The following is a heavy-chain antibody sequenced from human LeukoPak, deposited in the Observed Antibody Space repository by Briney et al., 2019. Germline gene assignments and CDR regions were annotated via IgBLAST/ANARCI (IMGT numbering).Heavy chain of an antibody. CDR2: ISVDGHNT. D-gene: IGHD6-19*01. Sequence: GGSLRLSCAASGXTFSSYSMGWVRQAPGKGLEWVSTISVDGHNTYYADSVKGRFTISRDNSKNTLYLQMNSLRAEDTAVYYCAKDGAVVGTMDAFDKWGQGTMVTVSS. CDR3: AKDGAVVGTMDAFDK. CDR1: GXTFSSYS. V-gene: IGHV3-23*01. J-gene: IGHJ3*02.